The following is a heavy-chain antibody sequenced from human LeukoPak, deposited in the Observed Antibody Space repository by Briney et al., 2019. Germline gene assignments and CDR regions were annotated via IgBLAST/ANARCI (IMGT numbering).Heavy chain of an antibody. CDR1: GGSFSDNY. CDR2: INHSGST. V-gene: IGHV4-34*01. CDR3: ARGLVAVAGNYGY. J-gene: IGHJ4*02. Sequence: PSETLSLTCAVYGGSFSDNYWSWIRQPPGKGLEWIGEINHSGSTNYNPSLKSRVTISVDTSKNQFSLKLSSVTAADTAVYYCARGLVAVAGNYGYWGKGPLVTVSS. D-gene: IGHD6-19*01.